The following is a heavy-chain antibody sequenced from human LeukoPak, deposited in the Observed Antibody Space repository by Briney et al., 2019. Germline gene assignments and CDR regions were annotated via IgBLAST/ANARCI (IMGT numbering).Heavy chain of an antibody. CDR2: IYPGDSDT. CDR3: ARQMFWGPQVNAFDI. CDR1: GYSFTSYW. D-gene: IGHD3-16*01. Sequence: GESLKISCKGSGYSFTSYWIGWVRQMPGKGLEWMGIIYPGDSDTRYSPSFQGQVTISADKSISTAYLQWSSLKASDTAMYYCARQMFWGPQVNAFDIWGQGTMVTVSS. V-gene: IGHV5-51*01. J-gene: IGHJ3*02.